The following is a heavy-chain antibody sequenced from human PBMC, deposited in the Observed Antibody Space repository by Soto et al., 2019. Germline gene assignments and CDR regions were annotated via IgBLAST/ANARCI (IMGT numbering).Heavy chain of an antibody. J-gene: IGHJ4*02. CDR2: ISSSGVTI. CDR3: ARGGVVVVTSPPDY. V-gene: IGHV3-48*03. Sequence: WGSLRLSCAASGFTFSSYEMNWVRQAPGKGLEWVSYISSSGVTIYYADSVKGRFTISRDNAKNSLYLQMNSLRAEDTAVYYCARGGVVVVTSPPDYWGQGTLVTVSS. CDR1: GFTFSSYE. D-gene: IGHD3-22*01.